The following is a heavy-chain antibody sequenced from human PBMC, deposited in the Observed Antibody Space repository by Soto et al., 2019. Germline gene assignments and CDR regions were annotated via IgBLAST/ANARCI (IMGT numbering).Heavy chain of an antibody. CDR1: GGSISSGDYY. V-gene: IGHV4-30-4*01. Sequence: SETLSLTCTVSGGSISSGDYYWSWIRQPPGKGLEWIGYIYYSGSTYYNPSLKSRVTISVDTSKNQFSLKLSSVTAADTAVYYCARKRVNYGGNSDYYYYGMDVWGQGTTVTVS. D-gene: IGHD4-17*01. J-gene: IGHJ6*02. CDR2: IYYSGST. CDR3: ARKRVNYGGNSDYYYYGMDV.